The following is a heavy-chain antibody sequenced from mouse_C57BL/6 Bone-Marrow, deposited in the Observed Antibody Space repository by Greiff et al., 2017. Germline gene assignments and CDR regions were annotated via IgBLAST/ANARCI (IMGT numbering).Heavy chain of an antibody. Sequence: EVKLVESGGGLVQPGGSLKLSCAASGFTFSDYYMYWVRQTPEKRLEWVAYISNGGGSTYYPDTVKGRFTISRDNAKNTLYLQMSRLKSEDTAMYYCARRGYDGYSGFFAYWGQGTLVTVSA. D-gene: IGHD2-3*01. V-gene: IGHV5-12*01. CDR2: ISNGGGST. CDR1: GFTFSDYY. CDR3: ARRGYDGYSGFFAY. J-gene: IGHJ3*01.